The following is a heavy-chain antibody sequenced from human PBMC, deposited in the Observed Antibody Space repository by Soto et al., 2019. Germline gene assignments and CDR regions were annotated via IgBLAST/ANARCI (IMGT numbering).Heavy chain of an antibody. CDR1: GGFISSGGYY. V-gene: IGHV4-31*03. J-gene: IGHJ4*02. CDR3: TADLPTPIPQVDH. Sequence: SETLSLTCTVSGGFISSGGYYWSWIRQHPGKGLEWIGYIDYRGSTDYSPSLKSRVTISLDTSKNQFSLKLSSVTAADTAVYYCTADLPTPIPQVDHWGQGTLVTVSS. CDR2: IDYRGST. D-gene: IGHD2-21*01.